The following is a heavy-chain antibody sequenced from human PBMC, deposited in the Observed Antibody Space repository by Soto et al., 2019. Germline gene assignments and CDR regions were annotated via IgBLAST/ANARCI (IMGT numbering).Heavy chain of an antibody. D-gene: IGHD3-22*01. V-gene: IGHV3-30-3*01. CDR1: GFTFNSYA. CDR2: ISYDGSIK. CDR3: ARRYYDSSGYHSGYYYGMDV. J-gene: IGHJ6*02. Sequence: LRLSCAASGFTFNSYAMHWVRQAPGKGLEWVAIISYDGSIKYYADSVKGRFTISRDNSKNTLYLQMSSLRIEDTAVYYCARRYYDSSGYHSGYYYGMDVWGQGTTVTVSS.